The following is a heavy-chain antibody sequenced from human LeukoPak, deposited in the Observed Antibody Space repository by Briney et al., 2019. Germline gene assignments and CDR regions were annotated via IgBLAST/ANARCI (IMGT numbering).Heavy chain of an antibody. Sequence: SVKVSCKASGGTFSSYAISWVRQAPGQGLEWMGGSIPIFGTANYAQKFQGRVTITADKSTSTAYMELSSLRSEDTAVYYCARLTIGDYGDRESGFDYWGQGTLVTVSS. J-gene: IGHJ4*02. D-gene: IGHD4-17*01. CDR3: ARLTIGDYGDRESGFDY. V-gene: IGHV1-69*06. CDR2: SIPIFGTA. CDR1: GGTFSSYA.